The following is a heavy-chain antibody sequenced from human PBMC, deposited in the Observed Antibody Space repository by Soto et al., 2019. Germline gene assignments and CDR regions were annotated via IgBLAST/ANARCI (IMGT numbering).Heavy chain of an antibody. CDR1: GFTFSNYA. J-gene: IGHJ6*02. CDR2: VSGRGGST. Sequence: EVQLLESGGGLVQPGGSLRLSCTASGFTFSNYAMSWVRQAPDKGLEWVSAVSGRGGSTYYADSVKDRLTISRDNSQNTLLRQRNSLRAEDSALYYCAKGATTTTPLYSFSSGLDVRGQGATVTVSS. V-gene: IGHV3-23*01. CDR3: AKGATTTTPLYSFSSGLDV. D-gene: IGHD1-26*01.